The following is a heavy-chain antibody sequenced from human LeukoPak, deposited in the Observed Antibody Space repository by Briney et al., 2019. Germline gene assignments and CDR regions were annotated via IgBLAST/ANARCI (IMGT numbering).Heavy chain of an antibody. V-gene: IGHV4-4*07. CDR1: GGSFSIYY. CDR3: ARGRRRYSSSWYRLPDAFDI. J-gene: IGHJ3*02. CDR2: IYTSGST. D-gene: IGHD6-13*01. Sequence: SETLSLTCTVSGGSFSIYYWSWIRQPAGKGLEYIGRIYTSGSTNYNPSLKSRVTISVDTSKNQFSLKLSSVTAADTAVYYCARGRRRYSSSWYRLPDAFDIWGQGTMVTVSS.